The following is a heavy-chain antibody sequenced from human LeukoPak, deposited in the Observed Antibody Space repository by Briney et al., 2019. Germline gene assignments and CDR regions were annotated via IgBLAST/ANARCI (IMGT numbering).Heavy chain of an antibody. J-gene: IGHJ4*02. Sequence: SETLSLTCAASAGSFSSNARSWIRQPPGKGLEWIGYIYYSGSTNYNPSLKSRVTMSLDTSRNQFSLKQSSVTAADTAVYYCARDEHYYDIRRYYYWSLWGQGNLVTVSS. CDR1: AGSFSSNA. D-gene: IGHD3-22*01. CDR3: ARDEHYYDIRRYYYWSL. V-gene: IGHV4-59*01. CDR2: IYYSGST.